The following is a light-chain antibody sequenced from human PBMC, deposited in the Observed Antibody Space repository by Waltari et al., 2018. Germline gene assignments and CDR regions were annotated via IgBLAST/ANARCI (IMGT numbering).Light chain of an antibody. V-gene: IGLV2-23*01. CDR3: CSHAGSTIYVV. CDR1: SSDVGRYTL. CDR2: EAN. J-gene: IGLJ2*01. Sequence: QSALTQPASVSGSPGQSITISCTGTSSDVGRYTLVSWYQHHPGKAPKLIIFEANKRPSGVSDRFSGSKSGNTASLTISGLQAEDEADYYCCSHAGSTIYVVFGGGTKLTVL.